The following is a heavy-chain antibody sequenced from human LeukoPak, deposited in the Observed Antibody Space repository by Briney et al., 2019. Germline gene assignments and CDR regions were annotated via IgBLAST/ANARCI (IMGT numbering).Heavy chain of an antibody. V-gene: IGHV4-34*01. Sequence: SETLSLTCAVYGGSFSGYYWSWIRQPPRKGLEWIGEINHSGSTNYNPSLKSRVTISVDTSKNQFSLKLSSVTAADTAVYYCARGPIAAYWGQGTLVTVSS. J-gene: IGHJ4*02. D-gene: IGHD6-13*01. CDR2: INHSGST. CDR1: GGSFSGYY. CDR3: ARGPIAAY.